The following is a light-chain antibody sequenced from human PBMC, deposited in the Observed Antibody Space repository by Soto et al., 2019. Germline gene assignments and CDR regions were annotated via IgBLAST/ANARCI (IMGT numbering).Light chain of an antibody. CDR3: QQRSNWPIT. CDR1: RSVSSY. CDR2: DAS. J-gene: IGKJ5*01. V-gene: IGKV3-11*01. Sequence: EIAMTQSPATLSVSPGERVVLSCMATRSVSSYLAWYQQKPGQAPRLLIYDASSRPTDIPARFSGSGSGTDFTLTISSLEPEDFALYYCQQRSNWPITFGQGTRLEIK.